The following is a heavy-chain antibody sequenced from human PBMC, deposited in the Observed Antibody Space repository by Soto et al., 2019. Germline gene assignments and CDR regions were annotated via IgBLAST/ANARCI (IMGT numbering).Heavy chain of an antibody. CDR3: ARHGGGTRTYYYYGMEV. CDR2: IYYSGST. J-gene: IGHJ6*01. V-gene: IGHV4-39*01. Sequence: XETLSLTCTFSVGSISSSSYYCGWIRQPPWKGLEWIGSIYYSGSTYYNPSLKSRVTISVDTSKNQFSLKLSSVTAADTAVYYCARHGGGTRTYYYYGMEVWGQGTTGTVSS. CDR1: VGSISSSSYY. D-gene: IGHD3-16*01.